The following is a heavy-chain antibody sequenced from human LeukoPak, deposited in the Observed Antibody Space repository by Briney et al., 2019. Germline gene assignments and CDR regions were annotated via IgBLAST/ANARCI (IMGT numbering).Heavy chain of an antibody. D-gene: IGHD3-10*01. CDR3: ATGERMVRGDGVDY. J-gene: IGHJ4*02. CDR2: IYSGGST. V-gene: IGHV3-66*01. Sequence: AGGSLRLSCAASGFTVSSNYMSWVRQAPGKGLEWVSVIYSGGSTYYADSVKGRFTISRDNSKNTLYLQMNSLRAEDTAAYFCATGERMVRGDGVDYWGQGTLVTVSS. CDR1: GFTVSSNY.